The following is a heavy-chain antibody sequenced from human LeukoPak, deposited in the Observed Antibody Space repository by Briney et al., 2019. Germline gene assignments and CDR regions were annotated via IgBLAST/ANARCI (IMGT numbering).Heavy chain of an antibody. V-gene: IGHV3-23*01. CDR3: ANFYGSGSYLLPFQH. CDR1: GFTFSSYA. CDR2: ISGSGGST. J-gene: IGHJ1*01. D-gene: IGHD3-10*01. Sequence: GESLRLSCAASGFTFSSYAMSWVRQAPGKGLEWVSAISGSGGSTYYADSVKGRFTISRDNSKNTLYLQMNSLRAEDTAVYCCANFYGSGSYLLPFQHWGQGTLVTVSS.